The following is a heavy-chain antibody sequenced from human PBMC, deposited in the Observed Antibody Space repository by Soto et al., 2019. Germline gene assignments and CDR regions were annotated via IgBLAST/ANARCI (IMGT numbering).Heavy chain of an antibody. J-gene: IGHJ6*04. CDR2: TTYDGGIK. D-gene: IGHD1-1*01. CDR3: AGALENPYFYYGLNV. CDR1: GFSFSSYG. V-gene: IGHV3-30*03. Sequence: GGSLRLSCAASGFSFSSYGMEWVRLAPGKGLEWVAATTYDGGIKHYVDSVKGRFTISRDNSNNTLYLQMKNLRVEDTATYYCAGALENPYFYYGLNVWGKGITVTVAS.